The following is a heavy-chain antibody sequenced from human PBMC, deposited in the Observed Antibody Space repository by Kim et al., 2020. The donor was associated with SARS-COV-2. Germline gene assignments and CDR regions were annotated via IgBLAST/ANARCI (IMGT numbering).Heavy chain of an antibody. CDR1: GFTFGDYA. V-gene: IGHV3-9*01. CDR2: ISWNSGSI. D-gene: IGHD2-2*01. Sequence: GGSLRLSCAASGFTFGDYAMHWVRQAPGKGLEWVSGISWNSGSIGYADSVKGRFTISRDNAKNSLYLQMNSLRAEDTALYYCAKVNILGGGAVVVKGCVFDIWGQVTMGTVSS. J-gene: IGHJ3*02. CDR3: AKVNILGGGAVVVKGCVFDI.